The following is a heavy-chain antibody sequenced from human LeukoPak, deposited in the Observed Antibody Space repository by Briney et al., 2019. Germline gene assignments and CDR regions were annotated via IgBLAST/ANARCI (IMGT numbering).Heavy chain of an antibody. CDR1: GYTFTGYY. J-gene: IGHJ5*02. CDR2: INPNSGGT. V-gene: IGHV1-2*02. CDR3: ARAKSGSSIWFDP. Sequence: ASVKVSCKASGYTFTGYYMHWVRQAPGQGLEWMGWINPNSGGTNYAQKFQGRVTMTRDTSISTAYMELSRLRSDDTAVYYRARAKSGSSIWFDPWGQGTLVTVSS. D-gene: IGHD6-6*01.